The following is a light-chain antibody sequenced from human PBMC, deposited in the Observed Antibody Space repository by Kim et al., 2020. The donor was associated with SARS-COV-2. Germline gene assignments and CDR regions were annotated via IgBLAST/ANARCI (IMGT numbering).Light chain of an antibody. V-gene: IGLV3-21*01. CDR2: YDS. J-gene: IGLJ2*01. CDR1: NIGTKS. Sequence: APGPTARITCGGNNIGTKSVHWYQQKPGQAPLLVIFYDSDRPSGIPERFSGSNSGNTATLTISGVEAGDEADYFCQLWDSSSDQWIFGGGTQLTVL. CDR3: QLWDSSSDQWI.